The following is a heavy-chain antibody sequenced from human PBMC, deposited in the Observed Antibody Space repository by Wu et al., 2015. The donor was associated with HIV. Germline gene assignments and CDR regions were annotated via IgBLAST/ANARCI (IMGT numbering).Heavy chain of an antibody. CDR2: IYPPDGST. CDR3: TRGQRLIRGAFDI. J-gene: IGHJ3*02. CDR1: GYTFTDYY. Sequence: QVQLVQSGADVRKPGASVKVSCNASGYTFTDYYITGCDRPLDNGLEWMGLIYPPDGSTSYPQNFQGGVTMTRDTSTSTVYMELTSLRFEDTAIYYCTRGQRLIRGAFDIWGQGTTVIVSS. V-gene: IGHV1-46*03. D-gene: IGHD6-25*01.